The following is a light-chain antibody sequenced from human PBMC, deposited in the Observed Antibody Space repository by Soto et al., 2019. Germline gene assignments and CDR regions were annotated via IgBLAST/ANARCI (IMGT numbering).Light chain of an antibody. V-gene: IGLV2-14*01. CDR2: EVS. CDR3: SSYTGSSTPYV. J-gene: IGLJ1*01. CDR1: SSDIGAYNY. Sequence: QSALTQSASVSGSPGQSITISCTGTSSDIGAYNYVSWYQQHPGKAPKLMIYEVSNRPSGVSNRFSGSKSGNTASLTISGLLDEDEADYYCSSYTGSSTPYVFGTGTKVTVL.